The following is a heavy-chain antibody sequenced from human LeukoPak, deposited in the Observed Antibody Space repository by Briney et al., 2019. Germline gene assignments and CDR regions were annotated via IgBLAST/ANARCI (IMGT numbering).Heavy chain of an antibody. J-gene: IGHJ4*02. Sequence: GGSLRLSCAASGFTVSSNCMSWVRQAPGKGLEWVSVIYSGGSTYYADSVKGRFTISRDNSKNTLYLQMNSLRAEDTAVYYCARGMDYYDSSGYYLDYWGQGTLVTVSS. CDR1: GFTVSSNC. D-gene: IGHD3-22*01. CDR3: ARGMDYYDSSGYYLDY. CDR2: IYSGGST. V-gene: IGHV3-53*01.